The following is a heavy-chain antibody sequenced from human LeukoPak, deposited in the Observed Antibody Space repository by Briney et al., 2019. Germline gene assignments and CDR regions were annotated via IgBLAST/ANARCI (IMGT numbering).Heavy chain of an antibody. Sequence: ASVKVSCKASGYTFTSYYMHWVRQAPGQGLEWMGWISAYNGNTNYAQKLQGRVTMTTDTSTSTAYMELRSLRSDDTAVYYCARVSVTPYYYYYGMDVWGQGTTVTVSS. J-gene: IGHJ6*02. CDR2: ISAYNGNT. CDR1: GYTFTSYY. D-gene: IGHD4-17*01. CDR3: ARVSVTPYYYYYGMDV. V-gene: IGHV1-18*04.